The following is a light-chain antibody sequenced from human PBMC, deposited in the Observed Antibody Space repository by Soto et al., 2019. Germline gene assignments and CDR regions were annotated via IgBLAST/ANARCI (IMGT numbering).Light chain of an antibody. Sequence: EIVLTQSPGTLSLSPGERATLSCRASQSVSSNYLAWYQQKPGQAPRPLIYAVSSRATGIPDRLSGSGSGTDFTLTISRLEPEDFAVYYCQQYGSSPRTFGQGTKV. CDR3: QQYGSSPRT. J-gene: IGKJ1*01. CDR2: AVS. CDR1: QSVSSNY. V-gene: IGKV3-20*01.